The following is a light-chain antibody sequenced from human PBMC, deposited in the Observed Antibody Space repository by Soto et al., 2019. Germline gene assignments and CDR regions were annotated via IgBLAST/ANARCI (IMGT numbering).Light chain of an antibody. J-gene: IGKJ1*01. CDR3: HHYNNWPHT. V-gene: IGKV3-15*01. CDR2: DAS. CDR1: QSVSSR. Sequence: IAVTQCPCVVPLSPGARATLPCRASQSVSSRLAWYQQKPGQAPRLLIYDASTRATGIPARFSGSGSGTEFTLTISSLQSEDFAVYYCHHYNNWPHTFGQGTKVDIK.